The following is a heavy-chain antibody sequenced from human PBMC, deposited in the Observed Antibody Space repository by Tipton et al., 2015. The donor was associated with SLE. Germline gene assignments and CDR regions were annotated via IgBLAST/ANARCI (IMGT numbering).Heavy chain of an antibody. CDR2: IRYDGIDK. J-gene: IGHJ4*02. CDR3: ARYTQGLDY. CDR1: GFSFNNYG. Sequence: SLRLSCAASGFSFNNYGMHWVRQTPDRGLEWVAFIRYDGIDKWYADSVEGRFSVSRDNFKNILYLQMNSLRGEDTALYYCARYTQGLDYWGQGTLVTVSS. V-gene: IGHV3-30*02. D-gene: IGHD5-18*01.